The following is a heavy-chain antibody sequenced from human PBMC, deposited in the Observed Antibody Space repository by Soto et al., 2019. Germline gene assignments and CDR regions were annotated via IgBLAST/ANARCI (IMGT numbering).Heavy chain of an antibody. CDR2: IYYSGST. V-gene: IGHV4-30-4*01. Sequence: SETLSLTCTVSGGSISSGDYYWSWIRQPPGKGLEWIGYIYYSGSTYYNPSLKSRVTISVDTSKNQFSLKLSSVTAADTAVYYCARAPSPDYYYGMDVWGQGTTVTVSS. CDR1: GGSISSGDYY. J-gene: IGHJ6*02. CDR3: ARAPSPDYYYGMDV.